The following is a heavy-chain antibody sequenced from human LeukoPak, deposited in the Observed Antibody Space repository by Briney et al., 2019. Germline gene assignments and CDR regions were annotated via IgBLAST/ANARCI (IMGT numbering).Heavy chain of an antibody. V-gene: IGHV3-48*04. CDR1: EFTFVRYA. D-gene: IGHD6-13*01. Sequence: PGGSLRLSCAASEFTFVRYAMNWVRQAPGKGLDWVSYISSSSFKIGYADSVKGRFTISRDNSKNSLYLQMDSLGVEDTAVYYCVRDPSYGSSWYYYMDVWGKGTTATVSS. CDR3: VRDPSYGSSWYYYMDV. J-gene: IGHJ6*03. CDR2: ISSSSFKI.